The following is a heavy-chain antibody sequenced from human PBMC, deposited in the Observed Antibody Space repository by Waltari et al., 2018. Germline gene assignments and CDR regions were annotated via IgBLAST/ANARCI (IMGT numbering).Heavy chain of an antibody. Sequence: QVQLQESGPGLVKPSETLSLTCPVSGGSISRYYWSWIRQPPGKGLEWIGYIYYSGSTNYNPSLKSRVTISVDTSKNQFSLKLSSVTAADTAVYYCARERVVPYYFDYWGQGTLVTVSS. CDR3: ARERVVPYYFDY. D-gene: IGHD2-15*01. CDR2: IYYSGST. CDR1: GGSISRYY. J-gene: IGHJ4*02. V-gene: IGHV4-59*01.